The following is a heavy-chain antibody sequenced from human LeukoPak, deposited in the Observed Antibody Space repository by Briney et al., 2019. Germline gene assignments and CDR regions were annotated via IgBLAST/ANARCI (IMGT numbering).Heavy chain of an antibody. V-gene: IGHV1-2*06. CDR1: GYTFTGYY. D-gene: IGHD6-13*01. J-gene: IGHJ4*02. CDR2: VNPSSDIA. CDR3: AGGNARSWYFLY. Sequence: ASVKVSCKASGYTFTGYYMHWVRQAPGQGPEWMGRVNPSSDIANYAQRFQGRVTMTRDTSISTAYMELSGLTSDDTALYYCAGGNARSWYFLYWGQGTLVTVSS.